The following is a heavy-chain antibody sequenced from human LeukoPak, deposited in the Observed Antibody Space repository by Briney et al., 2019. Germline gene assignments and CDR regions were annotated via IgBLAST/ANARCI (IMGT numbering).Heavy chain of an antibody. Sequence: GRSLRFSCAASGLTFNHYGMHWVRQAPGKGLEWLAIISYNGNNKYHADPVKGRFTISRDNYKNTLYLQMNSLRAEDTAVYYCAKPPRGSGADYWGQGTLVTVSS. CDR3: AKPPRGSGADY. CDR1: GLTFNHYG. V-gene: IGHV3-30*18. CDR2: ISYNGNNK. D-gene: IGHD3-10*01. J-gene: IGHJ4*02.